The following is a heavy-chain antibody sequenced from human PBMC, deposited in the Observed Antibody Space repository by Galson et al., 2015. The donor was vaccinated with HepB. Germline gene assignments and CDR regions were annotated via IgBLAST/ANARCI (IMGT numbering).Heavy chain of an antibody. Sequence: SVKVSCKASGYTFTSYGISWVRQAPGQGLEWMGCISAYNGYTKYAQKLQGRVTMTTDTSKSTAYMELMSLRSDDTAVYYCSRNGYSGYDSDYYYYYGMDVWGQGTTVTVSS. CDR1: GYTFTSYG. D-gene: IGHD5-12*01. CDR3: SRNGYSGYDSDYYYYYGMDV. V-gene: IGHV1-18*04. CDR2: ISAYNGYT. J-gene: IGHJ6*02.